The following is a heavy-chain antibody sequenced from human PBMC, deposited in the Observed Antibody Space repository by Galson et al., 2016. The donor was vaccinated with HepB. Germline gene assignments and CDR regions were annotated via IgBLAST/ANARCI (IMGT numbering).Heavy chain of an antibody. CDR2: INWNGCST. J-gene: IGHJ4*02. V-gene: IGHV3-20*01. CDR1: GFTFDDYG. D-gene: IGHD4-17*01. CDR3: ARADDYGDYNFDY. Sequence: SLRLSCAVSGFTFDDYGMSWVRQAPGKGLERVAAINWNGCSTAYADSVKGRFTISRDNAKNHLFLQMNSMRAGDTAFYHCARADDYGDYNFDYWGQGTQVTISS.